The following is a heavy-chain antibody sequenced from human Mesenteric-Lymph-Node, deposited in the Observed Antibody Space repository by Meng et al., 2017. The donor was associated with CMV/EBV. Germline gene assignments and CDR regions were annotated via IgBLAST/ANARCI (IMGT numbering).Heavy chain of an antibody. CDR3: ATIWFGELIVGPLYYYGMDV. V-gene: IGHV1-69*05. D-gene: IGHD3-10*01. CDR2: IIPIYGTP. CDR1: RGTLSNYA. Sequence: SVKVSCKASRGTLSNYAISWVRQAPGQGLEWMGGIIPIYGTPGYAQKFQGRVTITTDESTSTAYMELSSLRSEDTAVYYCATIWFGELIVGPLYYYGMDVWGQGTTVTVSS. J-gene: IGHJ6*02.